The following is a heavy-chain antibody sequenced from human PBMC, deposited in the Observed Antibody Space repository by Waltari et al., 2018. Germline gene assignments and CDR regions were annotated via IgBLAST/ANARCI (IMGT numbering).Heavy chain of an antibody. CDR3: GDFTAFDY. J-gene: IGHJ4*02. Sequence: EVQLVASGGGLVKPGGSLRLSGVGYGFTFNTAWMHWVRQAPGQGRACVGRMKANPHGGTTGYAAPVKGRVTISRDDSKNTVYLQMNSLKTEDTGVYYCGDFTAFDYWGQGSLVTVSS. CDR2: MKANPHGGTT. D-gene: IGHD2-8*02. CDR1: GFTFNTAW. V-gene: IGHV3-15*01.